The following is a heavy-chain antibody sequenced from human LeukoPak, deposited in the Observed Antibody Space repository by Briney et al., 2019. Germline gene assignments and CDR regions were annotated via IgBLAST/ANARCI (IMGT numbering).Heavy chain of an antibody. D-gene: IGHD2-8*01. CDR2: IKEDGSDK. Sequence: GGSLRLSCAASGFTFSSYWMSWVRQAPGKGLEWVADIKEDGSDKYYVDSVKGRFTISRDNAKNSLYLQMNSLRGEDTAVYYCAKNGHYLDSWGQGTLVTVSS. V-gene: IGHV3-7*01. J-gene: IGHJ4*02. CDR1: GFTFSSYW. CDR3: AKNGHYLDS.